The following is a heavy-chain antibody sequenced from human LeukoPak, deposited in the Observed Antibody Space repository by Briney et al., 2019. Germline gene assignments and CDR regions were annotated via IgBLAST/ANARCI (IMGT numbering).Heavy chain of an antibody. J-gene: IGHJ2*01. CDR3: ASGLESYWYFDL. CDR1: GGTFSSYA. D-gene: IGHD6-19*01. CDR2: IIPIFGTA. V-gene: IGHV1-69*01. Sequence: SVNVSCTASGGTFSSYAISWVRQAPGQGLEWMGGIIPIFGTANYAQKFQGRVTITADESTSTAYMELSSLRSEDTAVYYCASGLESYWYFDLWGRGTLVTVSS.